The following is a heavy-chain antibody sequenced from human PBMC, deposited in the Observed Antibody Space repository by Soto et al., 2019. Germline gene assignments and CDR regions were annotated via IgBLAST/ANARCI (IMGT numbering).Heavy chain of an antibody. CDR2: INPDSGGT. V-gene: IGHV1-2*02. Sequence: QVQLAQSGAEVKKPGASVKVSCKASGYTFSDYYMHWVRQAPGQGLEWMGWINPDSGGTKYTQKFQGRVSMTTDTSTTTAYMELRSLRSDDTAVYYCARVVPGAEAWFGPWGQGTLVTVSS. CDR3: ARVVPGAEAWFGP. D-gene: IGHD2-2*01. CDR1: GYTFSDYY. J-gene: IGHJ5*02.